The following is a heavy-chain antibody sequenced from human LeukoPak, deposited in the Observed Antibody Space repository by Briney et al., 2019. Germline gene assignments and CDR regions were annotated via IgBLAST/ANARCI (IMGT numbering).Heavy chain of an antibody. CDR1: GYFSTAYY. CDR3: ARAVGSFDWLPLFDY. CDR2: IRHDGHT. V-gene: IGHV4-38-2*02. Sequence: SETLSLTCTVSGYFSTAYYWGWIRQPPGKGLEWIASIRHDGHTYYNPSLKSQVTISIDMSRNQFSLKLNSLTAADTAVYYCARAVGSFDWLPLFDYWGQGTLVTVSS. D-gene: IGHD3-9*01. J-gene: IGHJ4*02.